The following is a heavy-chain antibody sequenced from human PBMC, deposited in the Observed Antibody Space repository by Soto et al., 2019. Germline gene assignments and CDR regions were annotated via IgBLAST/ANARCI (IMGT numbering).Heavy chain of an antibody. CDR2: ISSSSSYI. J-gene: IGHJ4*02. Sequence: EVQLVESGGGLVKPGGSLRLSCAASGFTFSSYSMNWVRQAPGKGLEWVSSISSSSSYIYYADSVKGRFTISRDNAKNSLYLPMNSLRAEDTAVYYCARVGSTTPDYWGQGTLVTVSS. V-gene: IGHV3-21*01. D-gene: IGHD1-7*01. CDR3: ARVGSTTPDY. CDR1: GFTFSSYS.